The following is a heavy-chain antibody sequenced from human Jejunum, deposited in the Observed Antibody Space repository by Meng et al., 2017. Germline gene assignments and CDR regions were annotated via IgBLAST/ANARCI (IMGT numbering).Heavy chain of an antibody. J-gene: IGHJ4*02. CDR3: ARGSPPDY. V-gene: IGHV3-30*01. CDR2: ISDVGSN. Sequence: GESLKISCAVSGFTFGGYAMHWVRQVPGKGLDWVAVISDVGSNEADSVQGRFTISIDKSKNTLYLQMNRLRADDTAVYYCARGSPPDYWGQGTLVTVSS. CDR1: GFTFGGYA.